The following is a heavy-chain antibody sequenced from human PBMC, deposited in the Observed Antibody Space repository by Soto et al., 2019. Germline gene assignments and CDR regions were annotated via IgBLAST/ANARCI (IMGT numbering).Heavy chain of an antibody. J-gene: IGHJ5*02. V-gene: IGHV3-23*01. CDR2: ISGNGGST. D-gene: IGHD1-26*01. CDR3: TRHFGIVGAPVGFDP. CDR1: GFTFSSYA. Sequence: GGSLRLSCAASGFTFSSYAMSWVRQAPGKGLEWVSAISGNGGSTYYADSVKGRITISRDNSKNTLYLQMNSLKTEDTSVYYCTRHFGIVGAPVGFDPWGQGTLVTVSS.